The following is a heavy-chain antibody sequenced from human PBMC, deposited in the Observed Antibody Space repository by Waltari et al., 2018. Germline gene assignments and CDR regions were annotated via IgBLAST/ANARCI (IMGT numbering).Heavy chain of an antibody. D-gene: IGHD5-18*01. J-gene: IGHJ4*02. CDR2: ISYDGSNK. V-gene: IGHV3-30*18. CDR3: ANRGYSYGPPDY. CDR1: GFTFSNYG. Sequence: QVQLVESGGGVVQPGRSLRPSCAASGFTFSNYGMHWVRQAPGKGLEWVAVISYDGSNKYYADSVKGRFTISRDNSKNTLYLQMNNLRAEDTAVYYCANRGYSYGPPDYWGQGTLVTVSS.